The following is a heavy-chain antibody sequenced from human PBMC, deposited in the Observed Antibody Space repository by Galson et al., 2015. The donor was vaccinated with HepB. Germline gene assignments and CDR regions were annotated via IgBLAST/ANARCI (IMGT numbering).Heavy chain of an antibody. CDR1: GYTFTSYD. CDR3: AIHPPYYYYYGMDV. J-gene: IGHJ6*02. V-gene: IGHV1-8*01. CDR2: MNPNSGNT. Sequence: SVKVSCKASGYTFTSYDINWVRQATGQGLEWMGWMNPNSGNTGYAQKFQGRVTMTRNTSISTAYMELSSLRSEDTAVYYCAIHPPYYYYYGMDVWGQGTMVTISS.